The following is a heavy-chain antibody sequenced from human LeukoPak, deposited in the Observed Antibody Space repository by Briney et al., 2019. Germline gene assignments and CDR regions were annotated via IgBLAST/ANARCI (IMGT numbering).Heavy chain of an antibody. Sequence: GGSLRLPCAASGFSFATYAMTWVRQAPGKGLEWVSAIADSGGVTYYADSVKGRFTISRDNSKNTLYLQMNSLRAEDTAVYYCARDQGGYYDYWGQGTLVTVSS. J-gene: IGHJ4*02. CDR2: IADSGGVT. CDR3: ARDQGGYYDY. CDR1: GFSFATYA. V-gene: IGHV3-23*01. D-gene: IGHD2-15*01.